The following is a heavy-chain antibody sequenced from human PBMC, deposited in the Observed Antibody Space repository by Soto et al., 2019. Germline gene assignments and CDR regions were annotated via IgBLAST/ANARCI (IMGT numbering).Heavy chain of an antibody. CDR3: AGAGQWIGFNYYCMDV. CDR1: GNG. CDR2: ISSYNGNT. V-gene: IGHV1-18*04. Sequence: GNGLSWVRQDPGKGLEWRGYISSYNGNTNHAQKLQRIVTMASDSSTSTAIMRRWILRSDDAAFYYCAGAGQWIGFNYYCMDVWGQGTTVTVSS. J-gene: IGHJ6*02. D-gene: IGHD3-3*01.